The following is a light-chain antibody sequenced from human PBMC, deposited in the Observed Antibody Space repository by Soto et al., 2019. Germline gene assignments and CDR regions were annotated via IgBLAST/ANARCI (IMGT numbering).Light chain of an antibody. CDR3: SSYTSSSTLV. V-gene: IGLV2-14*01. CDR2: DVS. CDR1: SSDVGGYKY. Sequence: QSALTQPASVSGSPGQSITISCTGTSSDVGGYKYVSWYQQHPGKAPKLIIYDVSNRPSGVSNRFSGSKSGNTASLTISGLQADDEADYYCSSYTSSSTLVFGGGTKLTVL. J-gene: IGLJ2*01.